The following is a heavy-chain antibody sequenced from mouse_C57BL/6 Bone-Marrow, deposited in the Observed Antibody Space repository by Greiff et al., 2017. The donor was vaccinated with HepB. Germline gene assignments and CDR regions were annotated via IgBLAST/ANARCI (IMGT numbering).Heavy chain of an antibody. V-gene: IGHV1-82*01. CDR3: ARSQFITTVDYYAMDY. Sequence: QVQLQQSGPELVKPGASVKISCKASGYAFSSSWMNWVKQRPGKGLEWIGRIYPGDGDTNYNGKFKGKATLTADKSSSTAYMQLSSLTSEDSAVYFCARSQFITTVDYYAMDYWGQGTSVTVSS. D-gene: IGHD1-1*01. CDR2: IYPGDGDT. J-gene: IGHJ4*01. CDR1: GYAFSSSW.